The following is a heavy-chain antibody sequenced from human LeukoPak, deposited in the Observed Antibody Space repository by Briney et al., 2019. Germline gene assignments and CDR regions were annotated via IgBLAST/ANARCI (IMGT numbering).Heavy chain of an antibody. Sequence: GGSLRLSCAASGFTFTSYAMSWVRQAPGKGLEWVSGISGSGGSTYYAESVKGRFTISRDNSKNTLYLQMSSLRVEDTALYYCAKVSSGYTFDWGQGTLVTVSS. CDR3: AKVSSGYTFD. CDR2: ISGSGGST. J-gene: IGHJ4*02. V-gene: IGHV3-23*01. D-gene: IGHD5-18*01. CDR1: GFTFTSYA.